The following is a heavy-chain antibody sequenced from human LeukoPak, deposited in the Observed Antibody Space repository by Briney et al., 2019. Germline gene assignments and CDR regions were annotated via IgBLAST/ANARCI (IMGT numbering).Heavy chain of an antibody. CDR1: GGSISSYY. CDR2: IYTSGST. V-gene: IGHV4-4*07. J-gene: IGHJ4*02. CDR3: ARGAPEDFWSGYYAFYFDY. D-gene: IGHD3-3*01. Sequence: PSETLSLTCTVSGGSISSYYWSWIRQPAGKGLEWIGRIYTSGSTNYNPSLKSRVAMSVDTSKNQFSLKLSSVTAADTAVYYCARGAPEDFWSGYYAFYFDYWGQGTLVTVSS.